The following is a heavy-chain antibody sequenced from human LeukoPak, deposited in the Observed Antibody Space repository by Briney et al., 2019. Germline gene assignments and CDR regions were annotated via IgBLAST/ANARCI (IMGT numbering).Heavy chain of an antibody. Sequence: SETLSLTCTVSGGSISSSSYYWGWIRQPPGKGLEWIGSIYYSGSTYYNPSLKSRVTISVDTSKNQFSLKLSSVTAADTAVYYCARSIGYSSGHWGQGTLVTVSS. D-gene: IGHD6-19*01. V-gene: IGHV4-39*01. J-gene: IGHJ4*02. CDR2: IYYSGST. CDR3: ARSIGYSSGH. CDR1: GGSISSSSYY.